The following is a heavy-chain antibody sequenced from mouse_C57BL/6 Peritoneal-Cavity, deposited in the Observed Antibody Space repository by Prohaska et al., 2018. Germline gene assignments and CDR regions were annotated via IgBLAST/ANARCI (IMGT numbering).Heavy chain of an antibody. V-gene: IGHV11-2*01. CDR3: MRYRNYWYFDV. CDR2: INSDVSSI. J-gene: IGHJ1*03. CDR1: GFPFSCFC. Sequence: STWGLVQPGLSRVLSFAVPGFPFSCFCMTWVRQTPCPTLVWLSDINSDVSSINYSPAIKDRFTIFRDNDKSTLYLQMSNVRSEDTATYFCMRYRNYWYFDVWGTGTTVTVSS.